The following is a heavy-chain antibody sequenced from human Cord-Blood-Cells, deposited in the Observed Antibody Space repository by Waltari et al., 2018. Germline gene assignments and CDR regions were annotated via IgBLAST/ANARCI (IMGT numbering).Heavy chain of an antibody. J-gene: IGHJ5*02. CDR3: SGELLNWFDP. Sequence: QVQLVESGGGVVQPGRSLRLSCAASGSTFRSYAMHWVRQAPGKGLEWVAVISYDGSNKYYADPVKGRFTISRDNSKNTLYLQMNSLRAEDTAVYYCSGELLNWFDPWGQGTLVTVSS. D-gene: IGHD1-26*01. V-gene: IGHV3-30-3*01. CDR1: GSTFRSYA. CDR2: ISYDGSNK.